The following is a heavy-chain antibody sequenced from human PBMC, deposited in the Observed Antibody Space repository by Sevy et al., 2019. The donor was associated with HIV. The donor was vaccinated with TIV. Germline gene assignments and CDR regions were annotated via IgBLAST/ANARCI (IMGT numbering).Heavy chain of an antibody. V-gene: IGHV4-31*03. J-gene: IGHJ4*02. D-gene: IGHD3-10*01. CDR3: ASIFKEGYGSGNPSVGDY. Sequence: SETLSLTCTVSGGSISSGGYYWSWIRQHPGKGLEWIGYIYYSGSTYYNPSLKGRVTISVDTSKNQFSLKLSSVTAADTAMYYCASIFKEGYGSGNPSVGDYWGQGTLATVSS. CDR2: IYYSGST. CDR1: GGSISSGGYY.